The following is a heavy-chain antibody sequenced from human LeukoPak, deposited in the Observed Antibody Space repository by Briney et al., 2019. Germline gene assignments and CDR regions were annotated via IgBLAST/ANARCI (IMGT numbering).Heavy chain of an antibody. D-gene: IGHD3-10*01. CDR1: GFTFSSYA. CDR3: ARGVRNYYGSGSYYPFDY. J-gene: IGHJ4*02. V-gene: IGHV3-30*04. CDR2: ISYDGSNK. Sequence: PGGSLRLSCAASGFTFSSYAMHWVRQAPGKGLEWVAVISYDGSNKYYADSVKGRFTISRDNSKNTLYLQMNSLRAEDTAVYYCARGVRNYYGSGSYYPFDYWGQGTLVTVSS.